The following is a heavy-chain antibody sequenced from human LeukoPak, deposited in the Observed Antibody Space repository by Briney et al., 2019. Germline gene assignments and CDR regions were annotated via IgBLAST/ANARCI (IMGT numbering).Heavy chain of an antibody. D-gene: IGHD3-22*01. CDR3: ARVPYYYDSSGYYNHWYFDL. CDR2: IYYSGST. Sequence: SETLSLTCTVSGGSVSSGSYYWSWIRQPPGKGLEWIGYIYYSGSTNYNPSLKSRVTISVDTSKNQFSLKLSSVTAADTAVYYCARVPYYYDSSGYYNHWYFDLWGRGTLVTVSS. J-gene: IGHJ2*01. V-gene: IGHV4-61*01. CDR1: GGSVSSGSYY.